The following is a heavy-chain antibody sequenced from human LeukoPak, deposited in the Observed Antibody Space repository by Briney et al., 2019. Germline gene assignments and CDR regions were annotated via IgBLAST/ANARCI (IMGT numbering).Heavy chain of an antibody. Sequence: PGGSLRLSCAASGFTFSSYAMSWVRQAPGKGLEWVSAISGSGGSTHYADSVKGRFTISRDNSKNTLYLQMNSLRAEDTAVYYCAKGHYYGSGSLAALQYYYYYGMDVWGQGTTVTVSS. D-gene: IGHD3-10*01. CDR3: AKGHYYGSGSLAALQYYYYYGMDV. J-gene: IGHJ6*02. CDR1: GFTFSSYA. V-gene: IGHV3-23*01. CDR2: ISGSGGST.